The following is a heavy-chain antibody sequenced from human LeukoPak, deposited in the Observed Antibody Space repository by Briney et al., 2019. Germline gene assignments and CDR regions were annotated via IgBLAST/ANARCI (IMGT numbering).Heavy chain of an antibody. CDR2: ISAYNGNT. Sequence: ASVKVSCKASEYTFTSYDINWVRQATGQGLEWMGWISAYNGNTNYAQKLQGRVTMTTDTSTSTAYMELRSLRSDDTAVYYCARVEDYYDSSGYLAYWGQGTLVTVSS. CDR1: EYTFTSYD. D-gene: IGHD3-22*01. J-gene: IGHJ4*02. V-gene: IGHV1-18*01. CDR3: ARVEDYYDSSGYLAY.